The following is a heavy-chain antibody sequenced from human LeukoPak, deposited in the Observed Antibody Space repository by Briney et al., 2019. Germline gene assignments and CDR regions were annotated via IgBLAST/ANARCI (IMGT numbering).Heavy chain of an antibody. Sequence: SETLSLTCTVSGXSVSSYYWSWIRQPPGRGLEWLGYLSHSGSSDSNPSLKSRATILVDTSKNQFSLKLTSVTAADTAVYYCARARYANAWYAFDIWGQGTMVTVSS. CDR2: LSHSGSS. D-gene: IGHD2-2*01. V-gene: IGHV4-59*02. CDR3: ARARYANAWYAFDI. CDR1: GXSVSSYY. J-gene: IGHJ3*02.